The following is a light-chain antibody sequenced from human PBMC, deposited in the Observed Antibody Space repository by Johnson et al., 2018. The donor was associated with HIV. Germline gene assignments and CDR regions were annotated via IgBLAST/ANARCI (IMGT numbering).Light chain of an antibody. V-gene: IGLV1-51*02. Sequence: QSVLMQPPSVSAAPGQKVTISCSGSSSNIGNKYVSWYQQLPGTAPKLLIYENTKRPSGIPDRFSGSKSGTSATLGITGLQTGDEADYYCGTWDTSLSPGGVFGSGTKVPVL. CDR2: ENT. CDR3: GTWDTSLSPGGV. CDR1: SSNIGNKY. J-gene: IGLJ1*01.